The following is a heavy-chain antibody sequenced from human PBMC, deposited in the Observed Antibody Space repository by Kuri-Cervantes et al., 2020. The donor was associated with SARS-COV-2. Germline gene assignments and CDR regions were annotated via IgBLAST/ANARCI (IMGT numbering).Heavy chain of an antibody. CDR3: GRHGLRYYGSGSLTTFDY. CDR1: GGSISSSGHY. Sequence: SETLSLTCSVSGGSISSSGHYWGWVRQPPGKGLEWIGSIYFSGSTYYTPSLKSRITISVDTSKNQFSLKLTSVTATDTAVYYCGRHGLRYYGSGSLTTFDYWGQGTLVTVSS. V-gene: IGHV4-39*01. J-gene: IGHJ4*02. CDR2: IYFSGST. D-gene: IGHD3-10*01.